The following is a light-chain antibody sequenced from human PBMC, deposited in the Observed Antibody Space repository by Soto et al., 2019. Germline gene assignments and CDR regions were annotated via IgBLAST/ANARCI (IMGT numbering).Light chain of an antibody. J-gene: IGKJ1*01. V-gene: IGKV3-15*01. CDR1: QSVSSN. Sequence: EIVMTQSPGTLSLTPGERATLSCRASQSVSSNLAWYQQKPGQAPRLLIYGASTRATGIPARFSGSGSGTEFTLTISSLQSEDFAVYYWQQYSIWPPGTFGQGTKVEVK. CDR3: QQYSIWPPGT. CDR2: GAS.